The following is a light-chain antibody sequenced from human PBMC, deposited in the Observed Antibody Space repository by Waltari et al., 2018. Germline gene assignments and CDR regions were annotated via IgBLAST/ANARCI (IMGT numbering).Light chain of an antibody. CDR1: QSVSHW. Sequence: TCRASQSVSHWLSWYQEQPGKAPKLLIYKASGLENGVPSRFSGSGSETEFSPTISGLQPDDFATYYCQHYSSYPYTFGQGTRLEIK. J-gene: IGKJ2*01. CDR3: QHYSSYPYT. CDR2: KAS. V-gene: IGKV1-5*03.